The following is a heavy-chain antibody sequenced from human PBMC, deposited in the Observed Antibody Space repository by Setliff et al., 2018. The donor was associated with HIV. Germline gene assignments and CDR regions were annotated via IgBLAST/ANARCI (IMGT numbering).Heavy chain of an antibody. Sequence: SLTCTVSGDSISSGGYYWSWIRQPAGQGLEWIGRIYTSGNTNYNPSTNYNPSLKSRITISLETSRNQFSLRVTSVTATDTAVYYCTRQSPVAGSGAFDIWGQGTMVTVSS. D-gene: IGHD6-19*01. J-gene: IGHJ3*02. V-gene: IGHV4-61*02. CDR3: TRQSPVAGSGAFDI. CDR2: IYTSGNTNYNPST. CDR1: GDSISSGGYY.